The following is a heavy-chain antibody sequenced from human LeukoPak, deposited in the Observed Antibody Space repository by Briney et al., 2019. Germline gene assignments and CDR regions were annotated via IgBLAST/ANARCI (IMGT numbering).Heavy chain of an antibody. CDR3: ASGPFNYNHYYYHMDV. CDR2: LYSGSNT. V-gene: IGHV3-53*01. D-gene: IGHD1-1*01. CDR1: GFTVSSNY. Sequence: PGGSLRLSCAASGFTVSSNYMSWVRQAPGEGLEWVSVLYSGSNTWYADSVKGRFTISRDNSKNTLYLQMNSVRAEDTAVYYCASGPFNYNHYYYHMDVWGKGTTVTVSS. J-gene: IGHJ6*03.